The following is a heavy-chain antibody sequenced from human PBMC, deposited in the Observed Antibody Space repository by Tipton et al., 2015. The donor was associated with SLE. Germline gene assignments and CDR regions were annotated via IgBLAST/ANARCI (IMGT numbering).Heavy chain of an antibody. D-gene: IGHD2-2*01. CDR2: INSDGSST. Sequence: SLRLSCAASGFTFSSYWMHWVRQAPGKGLVWVSRINSDGSSTSYADSVKGRFTISRDNAKNTLYLQMNSLRAEDTAVYYCAKSWKTVVHPPDYWGQGTLVTVSS. CDR3: AKSWKTVVHPPDY. J-gene: IGHJ4*02. V-gene: IGHV3-74*01. CDR1: GFTFSSYW.